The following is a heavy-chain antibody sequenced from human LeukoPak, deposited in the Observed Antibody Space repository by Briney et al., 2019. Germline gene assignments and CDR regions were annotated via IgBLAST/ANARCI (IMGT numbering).Heavy chain of an antibody. CDR1: GYTFTSYD. J-gene: IGHJ4*02. V-gene: IGHV1-8*01. Sequence: ASVKVSCKASGYTFTSYDINWVRQATGQGLEWMGWMNPNSGNTGYAQKFQGRVTMTRNTSISTAYMELSSLRSEDTAVYYCARARRTFGGVRHHYYFDYWGQGTLVTVSS. CDR3: ARARRTFGGVRHHYYFDY. D-gene: IGHD3-16*01. CDR2: MNPNSGNT.